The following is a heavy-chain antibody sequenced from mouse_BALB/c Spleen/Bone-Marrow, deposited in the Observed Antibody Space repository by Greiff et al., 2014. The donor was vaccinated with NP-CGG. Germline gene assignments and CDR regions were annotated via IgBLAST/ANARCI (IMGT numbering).Heavy chain of an antibody. CDR1: GYSITSGYS. V-gene: IGHV3-1*02. D-gene: IGHD2-3*01. Sequence: EVKLVESGPDLVEPSQSLSLTCTVTGYSITSGYSWHWIRQFPGNKLEWMGYIHYSGTTNYNPSLKSRISITRDTSKNQFFLQLNSVTSDDTATYYCARQNDGYLYYAMDYWGQGTSVTVSS. CDR2: IHYSGTT. J-gene: IGHJ4*01. CDR3: ARQNDGYLYYAMDY.